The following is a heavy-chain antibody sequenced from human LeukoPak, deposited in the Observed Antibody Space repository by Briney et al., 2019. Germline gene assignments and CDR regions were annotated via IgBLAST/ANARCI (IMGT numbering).Heavy chain of an antibody. Sequence: SVKVSYKASGGTFSSYAISWVRQAPGQGLEWMGGIIPIFGTANYAQKFQGRVTITTDESTSTAYMELSSLRSEDTAVYSCARGGDSSSSGGNFDYWGQGTLVTVSS. CDR3: ARGGDSSSSGGNFDY. CDR1: GGTFSSYA. D-gene: IGHD6-6*01. CDR2: IIPIFGTA. J-gene: IGHJ4*02. V-gene: IGHV1-69*05.